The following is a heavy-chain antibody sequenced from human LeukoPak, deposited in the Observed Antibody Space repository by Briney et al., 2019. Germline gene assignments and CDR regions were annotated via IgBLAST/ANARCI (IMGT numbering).Heavy chain of an antibody. CDR2: ISASGGST. D-gene: IGHD2/OR15-2a*01. Sequence: PGGSLRLFCAASEFTFSSYAMQWVRQAPGKGLEWVSGISASGGSTWYADSVKGRFTISRDNSENTLYLQMNSLRAEDTAVYYCAKYVSAKGPPYALDVWGQGTTVTVSS. J-gene: IGHJ6*02. V-gene: IGHV3-23*01. CDR1: EFTFSSYA. CDR3: AKYVSAKGPPYALDV.